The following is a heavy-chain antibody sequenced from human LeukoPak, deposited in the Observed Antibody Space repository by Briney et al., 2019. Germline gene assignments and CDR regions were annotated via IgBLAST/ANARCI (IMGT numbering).Heavy chain of an antibody. J-gene: IGHJ4*02. CDR3: AKGNSYYSSQYC. CDR1: GFTFSTYA. CDR2: ISRSGLNT. Sequence: GGSLRLSCEASGFTFSTYAMTWVRQAPGKGLEWVAAISRSGLNTYYADSVKGRFTISRDNSKNTLFLQMTNLRAEDTAVYYCAKGNSYYSSQYCWGQGTLGTV. D-gene: IGHD3-10*01. V-gene: IGHV3-23*01.